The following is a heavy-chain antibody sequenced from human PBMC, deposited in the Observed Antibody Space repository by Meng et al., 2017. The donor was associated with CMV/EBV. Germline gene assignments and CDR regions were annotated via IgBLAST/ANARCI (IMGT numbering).Heavy chain of an antibody. V-gene: IGHV3-74*01. D-gene: IGHD6-13*01. CDR2: IKSDGSST. Sequence: GESLKISCAASGFTFSSYWMHWVRQAPGKGLVWVSRIKSDGSSTSYADSVKGRFTISRDNAKNTLYLQMNSLRAEDTAVYYCARDLRGGSWKGGMDVWGQGTTVTVSS. J-gene: IGHJ6*02. CDR3: ARDLRGGSWKGGMDV. CDR1: GFTFSSYW.